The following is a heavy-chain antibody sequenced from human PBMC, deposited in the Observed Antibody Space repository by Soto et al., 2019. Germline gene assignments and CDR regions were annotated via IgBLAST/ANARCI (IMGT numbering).Heavy chain of an antibody. CDR3: ARVPDPTAGHAFDI. CDR2: IGSSTSYI. J-gene: IGHJ3*02. V-gene: IGHV3-21*01. Sequence: EVQLVESGGGLVKPGGSLRLSCAASGFTFSRYNMDWVRQAPGKGLEWVSSIGSSTSYIFYADSVRGRFTPSRDNAKNSLYLQLNSLRAEDTAVYYCARVPDPTAGHAFDIWGQGTMVSVSS. D-gene: IGHD6-25*01. CDR1: GFTFSRYN.